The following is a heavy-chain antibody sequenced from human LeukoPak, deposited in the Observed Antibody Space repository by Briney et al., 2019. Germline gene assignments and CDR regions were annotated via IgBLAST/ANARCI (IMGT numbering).Heavy chain of an antibody. J-gene: IGHJ4*02. CDR1: GYTFTGYY. CDR3: ARGTYYYDSSGPSR. V-gene: IGHV1-2*02. D-gene: IGHD3-22*01. CDR2: INPNSGGT. Sequence: ASVKVSCKASGYTFTGYYMHWVRQAPGQGLEWMGWINPNSGGTNYAQKFQGRVTMTRDTSISTAYMELSRLRSDDTAVYYCARGTYYYDSSGPSRWGQGTLVTVSS.